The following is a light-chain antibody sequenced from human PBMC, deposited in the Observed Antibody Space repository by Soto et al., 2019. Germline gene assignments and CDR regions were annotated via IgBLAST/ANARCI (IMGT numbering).Light chain of an antibody. CDR1: QNVGNN. J-gene: IGKJ4*01. CDR2: GAS. CDR3: HRYGDSPLT. Sequence: EIVMTQSPATLSVSPGERATLSCRASQNVGNNLVWYQQKPGQAPRLLIYGASTRAAGIPDRFSGSGSGTEFTLTISGLQSDDFALYFCHRYGDSPLTFGGGTKVDI. V-gene: IGKV3-15*01.